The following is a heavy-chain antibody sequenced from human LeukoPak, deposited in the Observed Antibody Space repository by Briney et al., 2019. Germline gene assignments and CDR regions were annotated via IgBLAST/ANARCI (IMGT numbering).Heavy chain of an antibody. CDR2: ISSGGSTI. CDR1: GFTLSDHY. Sequence: GGSLRLSCAASGFTLSDHYMSWIRQAPGKGLEWLSYISSGGSTIFYADSVKGRSTISRDNAKNSLYLRMNSLRAEDTAVYYCARDASSSWVTPDYWGQGTLVTVSS. V-gene: IGHV3-11*01. D-gene: IGHD6-13*01. CDR3: ARDASSSWVTPDY. J-gene: IGHJ4*02.